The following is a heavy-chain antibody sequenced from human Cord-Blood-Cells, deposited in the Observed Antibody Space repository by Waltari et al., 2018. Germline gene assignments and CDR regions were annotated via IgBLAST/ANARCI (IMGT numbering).Heavy chain of an antibody. J-gene: IGHJ4*02. Sequence: QVQLQQWGAGLLKPSETLSLTCAVYGGSFSGYYWSWIPQPPGKGLEWIGEINHSGSTNYNPSLKSRVTISVDTSKNQFSLKLSSVTAADTAVYYCARGGRITMIVVVKKAFDYWGQGTLVTVSS. CDR1: GGSFSGYY. V-gene: IGHV4-34*01. CDR3: ARGGRITMIVVVKKAFDY. D-gene: IGHD3-22*01. CDR2: INHSGST.